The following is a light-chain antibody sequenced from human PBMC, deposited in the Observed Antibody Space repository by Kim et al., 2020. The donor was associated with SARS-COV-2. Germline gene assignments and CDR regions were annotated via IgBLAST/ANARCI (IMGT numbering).Light chain of an antibody. CDR2: RDT. J-gene: IGLJ3*02. CDR3: GAWDDSLTAWV. Sequence: ELTQPPSASAAPGQRVTISCSGSGSNVETNFVYWYQQVPGMAPKVLIYRDTQRPSGVPDRFSASKSGTSASLAISGLRSEDEADYYCGAWDDSLTAWVFGRGTQLTVL. CDR1: GSNVETNF. V-gene: IGLV1-47*01.